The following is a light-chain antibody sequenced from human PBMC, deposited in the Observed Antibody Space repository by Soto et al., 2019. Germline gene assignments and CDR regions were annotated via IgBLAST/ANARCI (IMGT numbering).Light chain of an antibody. Sequence: EIVMTQSPATLSVSPGERATFSCRASQSVSSNLAWYQQKPGQAPRLLIYGASIRATGIPARFSGSGSGTEFTLTTISLQSNDCAVYYCQHYNNWPPWTFGQGTKVDIK. CDR3: QHYNNWPPWT. CDR2: GAS. J-gene: IGKJ1*01. V-gene: IGKV3-15*01. CDR1: QSVSSN.